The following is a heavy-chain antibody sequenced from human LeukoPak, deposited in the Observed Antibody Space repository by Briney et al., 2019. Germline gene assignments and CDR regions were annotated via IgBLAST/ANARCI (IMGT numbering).Heavy chain of an antibody. J-gene: IGHJ4*02. CDR3: ARVGDTAMAIDY. CDR1: GFTFSSYS. Sequence: PGGSLRLSCAASGFTFSSYSMNWVRRAPGKGLEWVSSISSSSSYIYYADSVKGRFTISRDNAKNSLYLQMNSLRAEDTAVYYCARVGDTAMAIDYWGQGTLVTVSS. D-gene: IGHD5-18*01. V-gene: IGHV3-21*01. CDR2: ISSSSSYI.